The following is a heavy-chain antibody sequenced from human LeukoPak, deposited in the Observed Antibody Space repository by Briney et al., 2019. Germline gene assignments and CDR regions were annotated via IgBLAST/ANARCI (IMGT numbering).Heavy chain of an antibody. CDR2: IFYRGST. Sequence: PSQTLSLTCTVSGGSISSGSYYWSWIRQPPGKGLEWIGYIFYRGSTNYNPSLKSRVTISVDTSRNQFSLKLSSVTAADTAIYYCARVDCISTSCPADYWGQGTLVTVSS. D-gene: IGHD2-2*01. V-gene: IGHV4-61*01. J-gene: IGHJ4*02. CDR1: GGSISSGSYY. CDR3: ARVDCISTSCPADY.